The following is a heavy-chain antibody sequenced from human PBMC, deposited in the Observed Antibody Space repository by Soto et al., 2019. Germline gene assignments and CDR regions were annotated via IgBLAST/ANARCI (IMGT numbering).Heavy chain of an antibody. V-gene: IGHV4-39*01. CDR1: GDSISTNSYS. D-gene: IGHD2-21*01. J-gene: IGHJ4*02. CDR2: FYYSGST. Sequence: SETLSLTCTVSGDSISTNSYSWGWIRQPPGQGLEWIGLFYYSGSTHYNPSLKSRLTVSVDTSKNQFSLKVSSVTAADTAVYYCARRWGGTFDYWGQGTLVTVSS. CDR3: ARRWGGTFDY.